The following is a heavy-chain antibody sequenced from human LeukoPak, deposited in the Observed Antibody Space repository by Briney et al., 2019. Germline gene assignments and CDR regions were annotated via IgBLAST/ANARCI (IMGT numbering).Heavy chain of an antibody. V-gene: IGHV4-39*01. CDR3: ARIAVAEDYYFDY. CDR2: IYSGGST. Sequence: SETLSLTCTFSGGSISSGSYYWGWIRQPPGKGLEWIGSIYSGGSTYYNPSLKSRVTISVDTSKNQFSLRLSSVTAADTAVYYCARIAVAEDYYFDYWGQGTLVTVSS. CDR1: GGSISSGSYY. D-gene: IGHD6-19*01. J-gene: IGHJ4*02.